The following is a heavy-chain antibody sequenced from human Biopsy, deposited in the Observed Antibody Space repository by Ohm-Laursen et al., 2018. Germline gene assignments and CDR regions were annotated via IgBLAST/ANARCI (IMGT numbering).Heavy chain of an antibody. J-gene: IGHJ3*01. CDR1: GGDINNYY. CDR2: IYPGGST. V-gene: IGHV4-4*07. CDR3: ASVVLGPTNDAFDL. D-gene: IGHD3-22*01. Sequence: SQTLSLTCYVSGGDINNYYWSWIRQPAGNGLEWIGRIYPGGSTNYNPSLKSRVTMSVDTSKKQLSLRLRSVTAADTAMYYCASVVLGPTNDAFDLWGQGTMVVVSS.